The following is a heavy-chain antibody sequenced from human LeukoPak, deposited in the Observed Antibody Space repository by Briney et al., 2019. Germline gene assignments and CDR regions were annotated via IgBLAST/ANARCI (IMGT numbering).Heavy chain of an antibody. CDR1: GGSISGYL. J-gene: IGHJ4*02. Sequence: PSETLSLTCTVSGGSISGYLWSWIRRPAGKGLEWVGRTFDSGSTSYNPSLESRVTMSVDTPKNQFSLRLSSVTAADTAVYFCVREIPHYGIDYWGQGTLVTVSS. CDR3: VREIPHYGIDY. CDR2: TFDSGST. V-gene: IGHV4-4*07. D-gene: IGHD3-10*01.